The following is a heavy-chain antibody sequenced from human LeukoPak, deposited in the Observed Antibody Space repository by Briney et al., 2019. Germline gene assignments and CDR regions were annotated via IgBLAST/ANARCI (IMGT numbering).Heavy chain of an antibody. Sequence: SETLSLTCAVYGGSFSGYYWSWVRQPPGKGLEWIGEINHSGSTNYNPSLKSRVTISVDTSKNQFSLKLSSVTAADTAVYYCARYNGFLEWFAKANYGMDVWGQGTTVTVSS. CDR2: INHSGST. CDR3: ARYNGFLEWFAKANYGMDV. V-gene: IGHV4-34*01. J-gene: IGHJ6*02. CDR1: GGSFSGYY. D-gene: IGHD3-3*01.